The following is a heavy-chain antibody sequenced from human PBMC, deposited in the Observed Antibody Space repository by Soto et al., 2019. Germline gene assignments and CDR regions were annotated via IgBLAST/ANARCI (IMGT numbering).Heavy chain of an antibody. CDR3: ARAPVGSSRGYFDY. CDR2: IYHSGSS. Sequence: QVQLQESGPGLVKPSGTLSLTCAVSGGFISRSNWWSWVRQPPGKGLEWIGEIYHSGSSNYNPSLKSRVTISVDKSKNQFSLKLNSVTAADTAVYYCARAPVGSSRGYFDYWGQGAVVTVSS. J-gene: IGHJ4*02. V-gene: IGHV4-4*02. D-gene: IGHD3-10*01. CDR1: GGFISRSNW.